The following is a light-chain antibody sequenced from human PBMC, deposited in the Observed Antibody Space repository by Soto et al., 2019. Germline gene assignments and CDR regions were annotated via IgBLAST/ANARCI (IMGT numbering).Light chain of an antibody. J-gene: IGLJ1*01. CDR3: SSSTSSTTLDV. V-gene: IGLV2-14*01. CDR1: SSDVGGYNY. CDR2: EVS. Sequence: QSALTQPASVYGSPGQSITISCTGTSSDVGGYNYVSWYQQHPGKAPKLMIFEVSNRPSGVSIRFSGSKSGNTASLTISGLQAEDEADYYCSSSTSSTTLDVFGTGTKVTVL.